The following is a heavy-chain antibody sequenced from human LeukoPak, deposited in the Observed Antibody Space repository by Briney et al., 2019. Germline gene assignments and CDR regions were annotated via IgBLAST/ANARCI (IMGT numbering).Heavy chain of an antibody. CDR1: GFTFSTYG. J-gene: IGHJ4*02. Sequence: PGGSLRLSCAASGFTFSTYGMHWVRQAPGKGLVWVSRINSDGSSTSYADSVKGRFTISRDNAKNTLYLQMNSLRVEDTAVYYCARDRGFYYVLDYWGQGTLVTVSS. CDR3: ARDRGFYYVLDY. D-gene: IGHD3-10*02. CDR2: INSDGSST. V-gene: IGHV3-74*01.